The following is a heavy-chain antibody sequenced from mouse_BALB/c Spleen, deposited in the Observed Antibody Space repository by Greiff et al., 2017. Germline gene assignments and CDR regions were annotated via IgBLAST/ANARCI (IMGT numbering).Heavy chain of an antibody. CDR2: ISDGGSYT. V-gene: IGHV5-4*02. CDR3: ARYDYDVAMDY. CDR1: GFTFSDYY. D-gene: IGHD2-4*01. Sequence: EVKVVESGGGLVKPGGSLKLSCAASGFTFSDYYMYWVRQTPEKRLEWVATISDGGSYTYYPDSVKGRFTISRDNAKNNLYLQMSSLKSEDTAMYYCARYDYDVAMDYWGQGTSVTVSS. J-gene: IGHJ4*01.